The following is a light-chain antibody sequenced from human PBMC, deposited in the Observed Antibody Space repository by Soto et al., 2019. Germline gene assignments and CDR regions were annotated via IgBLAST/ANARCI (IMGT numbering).Light chain of an antibody. J-gene: IGKJ1*01. CDR2: GAS. CDR1: QSVSSN. Sequence: EIVMTQSPATLSVSPGERATLSCRASQSVSSNLAWYQQKPGQAPRLLIYGASTRATGIPASFSGSGSGTEFTLTISSLQSEDFAVYYCQQYNNWPPPWTFGQGTKVEIK. CDR3: QQYNNWPPPWT. V-gene: IGKV3-15*01.